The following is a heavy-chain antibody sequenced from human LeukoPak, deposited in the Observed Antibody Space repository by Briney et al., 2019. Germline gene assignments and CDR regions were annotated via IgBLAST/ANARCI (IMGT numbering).Heavy chain of an antibody. CDR2: IYYSGST. V-gene: IGHV4-59*01. CDR1: GGSISGYY. CDR3: AREIPAAGHFDY. D-gene: IGHD6-13*01. J-gene: IGHJ4*02. Sequence: SETLSLTCTVSGGSISGYYWMWIRRPPGKGLEWIGYIYYSGSTHYNPSLQSRVTISADTSKNQFSLKLNSVTAADTAVYYCAREIPAAGHFDYWGQGALVTVSS.